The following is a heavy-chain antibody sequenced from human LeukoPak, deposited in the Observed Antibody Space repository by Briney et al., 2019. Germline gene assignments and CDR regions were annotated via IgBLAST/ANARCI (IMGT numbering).Heavy chain of an antibody. CDR3: ARELYCSGGSCYQRESYYFDY. D-gene: IGHD2-15*01. V-gene: IGHV1-69*01. CDR1: GGTFSSYA. CDR2: IIPIFFTA. Sequence: ASVKVSCKASGGTFSSYAISWVRQAPGQGLEWMGGIIPIFFTANYAQNFQGRVTITADESTSTAYMELSSLRSEDTAVYYCARELYCSGGSCYQRESYYFDYWGQGTLVTVSS. J-gene: IGHJ4*02.